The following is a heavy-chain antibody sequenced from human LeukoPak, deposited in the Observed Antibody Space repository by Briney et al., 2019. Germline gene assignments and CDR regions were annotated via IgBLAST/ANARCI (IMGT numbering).Heavy chain of an antibody. Sequence: SETLSLTCTVSGGSISSYYWSWIRQPPGKGLEWIGYIYYSGSTNYNPSLKSRVTVSVDTSKNQFSLKLSSVTAAVTAVYYCAREPYSSSWYGYFDYWGQGTLVTVSS. CDR1: GGSISSYY. CDR2: IYYSGST. CDR3: AREPYSSSWYGYFDY. J-gene: IGHJ4*02. D-gene: IGHD6-13*01. V-gene: IGHV4-59*01.